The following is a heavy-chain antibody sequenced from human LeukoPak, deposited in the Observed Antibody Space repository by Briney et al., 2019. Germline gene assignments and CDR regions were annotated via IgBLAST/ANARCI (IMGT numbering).Heavy chain of an antibody. V-gene: IGHV1-8*01. Sequence: ASVKVSCKASGYTFTSYDFNWVRQATGQRPEWMGWMSPNSGDTGYAQKFQDRVTMTRNTSISTAYMELSSLRSDDTAVYYCAIRTSFYGGNGGFDYWGQGTLVTVSS. CDR1: GYTFTSYD. D-gene: IGHD4-23*01. CDR3: AIRTSFYGGNGGFDY. CDR2: MSPNSGDT. J-gene: IGHJ4*02.